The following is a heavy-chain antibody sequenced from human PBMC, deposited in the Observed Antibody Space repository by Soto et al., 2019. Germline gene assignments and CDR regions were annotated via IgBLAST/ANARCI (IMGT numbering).Heavy chain of an antibody. CDR3: ARRVSHDFFDY. Sequence: SETLSLTCTVSGGSVSSGSYYWSWIRQPPGKGLEWIGYIYYSGSTNYNPSLKSRVTISVDTSKNQFSLKLSSVTAADTAVYYCARRVSHDFFDYWGQGTLVTVSS. J-gene: IGHJ4*02. D-gene: IGHD3-3*01. CDR2: IYYSGST. CDR1: GGSVSSGSYY. V-gene: IGHV4-61*01.